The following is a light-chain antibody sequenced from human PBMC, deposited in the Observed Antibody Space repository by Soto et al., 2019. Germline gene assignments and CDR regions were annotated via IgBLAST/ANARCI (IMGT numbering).Light chain of an antibody. CDR2: GTS. CDR1: QSVSSSY. J-gene: IGKJ1*01. V-gene: IGKV3-15*01. CDR3: QQYNNWPPLT. Sequence: EIVLTQSPGTLSLSPGERATLSCRASQSVSSSYLAWYQQKPGQAPRLLIYGTSIRATGVPPRFSGSGSGTEFTLTISSLQSEDFAVYYCQQYNNWPPLTFGQGTKVDIK.